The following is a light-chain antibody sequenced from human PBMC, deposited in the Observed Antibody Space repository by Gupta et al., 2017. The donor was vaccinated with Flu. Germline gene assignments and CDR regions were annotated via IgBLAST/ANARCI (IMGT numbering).Light chain of an antibody. V-gene: IGKV4-1*01. J-gene: IGKJ1*01. CDR1: QSGSYSYNNKKY. CDR2: WAS. Sequence: SLGERATINCKSSQSGSYSYNNKKYLAWYQHKPGQPPKLLIYWASTRESGVPDSFSGSGSGTDFTLPISSLQAEDVAVYYCQQNDSTPRTFGQGTQVEIK. CDR3: QQNDSTPRT.